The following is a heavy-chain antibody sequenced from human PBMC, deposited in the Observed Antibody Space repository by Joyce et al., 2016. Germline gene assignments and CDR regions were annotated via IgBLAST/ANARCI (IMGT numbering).Heavy chain of an antibody. CDR1: GFSLSTRGVG. J-gene: IGHJ4*02. Sequence: QITLKESGPTLVKPTQTLTLTCAFSGFSLSTRGVGVGWIRQPPGKALEWLALIYWDEDKRYSPSLKSRLTITKDTSRNQVVLTMTNMDPVDTATYYCAHRPNSGYDPSAFDFWGQGTLVTVSS. CDR2: IYWDEDK. D-gene: IGHD5-12*01. CDR3: AHRPNSGYDPSAFDF. V-gene: IGHV2-5*02.